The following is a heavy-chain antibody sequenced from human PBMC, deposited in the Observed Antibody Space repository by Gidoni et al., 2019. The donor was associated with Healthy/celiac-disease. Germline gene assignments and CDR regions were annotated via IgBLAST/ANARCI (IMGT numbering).Heavy chain of an antibody. J-gene: IGHJ4*02. CDR2: IRSNGGST. CDR1: GFTFRSYA. CDR3: VKSSAVTTN. Sequence: EVQLVESGGGLVQPGGSLRLSCSASGFTFRSYAMHWVRQAPGKGLEYFSAIRSNGGSTYYADSVKGRFTISRDNSKNTLYLQMSSLRAEDTAVYYCVKSSAVTTNWGQGTLVTVSS. D-gene: IGHD4-17*01. V-gene: IGHV3-64D*06.